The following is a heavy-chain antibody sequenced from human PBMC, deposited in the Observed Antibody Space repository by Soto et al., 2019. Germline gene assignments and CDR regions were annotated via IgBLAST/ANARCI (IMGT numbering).Heavy chain of an antibody. Sequence: GGSLRLSCEASGFTFSSYSMSWVRQAPGKGLEWVAVISHDGSNKYYADSVKGRFTISRDNSKNTLYLQMNSLRGEDTALYYCARYRGTTTAPHGMDVWGQGTTVTVSS. CDR3: ARYRGTTTAPHGMDV. CDR2: ISHDGSNK. D-gene: IGHD1-26*01. CDR1: GFTFSSYS. J-gene: IGHJ6*02. V-gene: IGHV3-30*03.